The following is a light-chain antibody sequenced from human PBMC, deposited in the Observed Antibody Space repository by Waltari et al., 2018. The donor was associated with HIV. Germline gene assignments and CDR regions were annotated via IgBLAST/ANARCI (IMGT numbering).Light chain of an antibody. CDR1: QSVFYSSNNKNY. CDR2: WAS. Sequence: DIVMTQSPDSLAVSLGERATINCKSSQSVFYSSNNKNYLAWYQQKPGQPPKLLIYWASTRESRVPDRFSGSWSGTDFTLTISSLQAEDVAVYYCQQYYSTPIAFGPGTKVHIK. CDR3: QQYYSTPIA. V-gene: IGKV4-1*01. J-gene: IGKJ3*01.